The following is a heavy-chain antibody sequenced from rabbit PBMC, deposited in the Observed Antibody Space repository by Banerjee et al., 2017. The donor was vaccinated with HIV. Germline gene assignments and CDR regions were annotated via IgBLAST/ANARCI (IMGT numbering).Heavy chain of an antibody. V-gene: IGHV1S40*01. Sequence: QSLEESGGDLVKPGASLTLTCTASGFDFNSDYYMCWVRQAPGKGLEWIACIYAASSGITYYASWAKGRFTISKTSSTTVTLQMTSLTAADTATYFCARDYAGYVDYGGATVLDLWGPGTLV. CDR3: ARDYAGYVDYGGATVLDL. CDR2: IYAASSGIT. D-gene: IGHD7-1*01. J-gene: IGHJ6*01. CDR1: GFDFNSDYY.